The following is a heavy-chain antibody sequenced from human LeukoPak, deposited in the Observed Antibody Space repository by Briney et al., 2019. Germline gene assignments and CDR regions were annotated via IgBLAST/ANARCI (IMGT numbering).Heavy chain of an antibody. J-gene: IGHJ4*02. CDR3: ARIGYNHYFDY. CDR2: INPNSGGT. D-gene: IGHD5-24*01. V-gene: IGHV1-2*02. CDR1: GFTFTGYY. Sequence: ASVKVSCKASGFTFTGYYFHWVRQAPGQGLEWMGWINPNSGGTNYAQTFQGRVTMTRDTSITTAYLELSRLRSDDTAVYYCARIGYNHYFDYWGQGTLVTVSS.